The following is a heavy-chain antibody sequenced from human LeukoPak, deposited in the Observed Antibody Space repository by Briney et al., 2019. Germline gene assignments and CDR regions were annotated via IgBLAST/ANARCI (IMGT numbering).Heavy chain of an antibody. CDR1: GYTFTSYD. D-gene: IGHD2-21*02. V-gene: IGHV1-8*01. Sequence: ASVKVSCKASGYTFTSYDINWVRQATGQGLEWMGWMNPNSGNTGYAQKVQGRVTMTRNTSISTAYMELSSLRSEDTAVYYCARGLRSRCGGDCSLVYWGQGTLVTVSS. J-gene: IGHJ4*02. CDR2: MNPNSGNT. CDR3: ARGLRSRCGGDCSLVY.